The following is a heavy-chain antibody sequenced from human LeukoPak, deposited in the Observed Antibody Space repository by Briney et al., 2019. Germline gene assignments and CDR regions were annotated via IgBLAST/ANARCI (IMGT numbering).Heavy chain of an antibody. D-gene: IGHD3-10*01. CDR3: AKKGYYGSGRYFDY. J-gene: IGHJ4*02. V-gene: IGHV3-7*01. CDR1: GFTFSSYW. Sequence: GGSLRLSCAASGFTFSSYWMSWVRQAPGKGLEWVANIKQDGSEKYYVDSVKGRFTISRDNAKNSLYLQMNSLRAEDTAVYYCAKKGYYGSGRYFDYWGQGTLVTVSS. CDR2: IKQDGSEK.